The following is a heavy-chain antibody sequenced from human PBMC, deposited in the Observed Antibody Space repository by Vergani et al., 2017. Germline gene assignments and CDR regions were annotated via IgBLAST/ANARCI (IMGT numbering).Heavy chain of an antibody. CDR2: IYHSGST. Sequence: QVQLQESGPGLVKPSETLSLTCTVSGGSISSYYWSWIRQPPGKGLEWIGYIYHSGSTYYNPSLKSRVTISVDRSKNQFSLKLSSVTAADTAVYYCARGKLLDPFDYWGQGTLVTVSS. D-gene: IGHD1-1*01. CDR1: GGSISSYY. J-gene: IGHJ4*02. CDR3: ARGKLLDPFDY. V-gene: IGHV4-59*12.